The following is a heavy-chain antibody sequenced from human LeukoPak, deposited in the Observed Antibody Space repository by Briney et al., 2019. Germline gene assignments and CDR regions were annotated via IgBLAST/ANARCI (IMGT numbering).Heavy chain of an antibody. V-gene: IGHV1-2*02. CDR3: ARGPYYDSSGYYANFDY. CDR1: GYTFTGYY. CDR2: INPNSGGT. Sequence: ASVKVSCKASGYTFTGYYMHWVRQAPGHALEWIGWINPNSGGTNYAQKFQGRVTMTRDTSISTAYMELSRLRSDDTAVYYCARGPYYDSSGYYANFDYWGQGTLVTVSS. J-gene: IGHJ4*02. D-gene: IGHD3-22*01.